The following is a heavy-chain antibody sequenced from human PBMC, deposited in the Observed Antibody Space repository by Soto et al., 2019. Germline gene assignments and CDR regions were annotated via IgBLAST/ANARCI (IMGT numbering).Heavy chain of an antibody. Sequence: GALRLSCVASGFTFSDYGIHWVRQAPDKGLEWVAVVWFDGSIQYYGDSVKGRFTISRDNSNNTVDLQMNNLRAEDTAVYYCARVDFGGNSYYFDYWGQGTPVTVSS. CDR1: GFTFSDYG. J-gene: IGHJ4*02. CDR2: VWFDGSIQ. V-gene: IGHV3-33*01. CDR3: ARVDFGGNSYYFDY. D-gene: IGHD1-7*01.